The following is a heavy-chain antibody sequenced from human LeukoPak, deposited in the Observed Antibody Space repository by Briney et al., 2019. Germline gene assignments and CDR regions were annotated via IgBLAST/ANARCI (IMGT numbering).Heavy chain of an antibody. J-gene: IGHJ6*03. D-gene: IGHD3-10*01. CDR3: ARVASKAPVRGLITKKNDYCYYMDV. V-gene: IGHV3-7*01. CDR1: GFTFSSFW. Sequence: GGSLRRSCAGSGFTFSSFWRSWVPQAPGKGLEWVANIKQDGSEKYYVDSVKGRVTVYRDNAKHSLYLQMDSLRAEDVSVYYCARVASKAPVRGLITKKNDYCYYMDVWGKGTTVTISS. CDR2: IKQDGSEK.